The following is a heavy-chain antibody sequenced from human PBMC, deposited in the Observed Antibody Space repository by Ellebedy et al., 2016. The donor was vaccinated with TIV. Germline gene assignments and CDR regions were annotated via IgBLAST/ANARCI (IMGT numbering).Heavy chain of an antibody. CDR2: IKGSGGTT. Sequence: GGSLRLSCAASGFIFNSFAMSWVRQAPGKGLEWVSGIKGSGGTTDYADSVKGRFTISRDNAKNTLYLQMNSLRAEDTAVYYCAKDTYYYGSGSYADWGQGTLVTVSS. V-gene: IGHV3-23*01. CDR3: AKDTYYYGSGSYAD. J-gene: IGHJ4*02. D-gene: IGHD3-10*01. CDR1: GFIFNSFA.